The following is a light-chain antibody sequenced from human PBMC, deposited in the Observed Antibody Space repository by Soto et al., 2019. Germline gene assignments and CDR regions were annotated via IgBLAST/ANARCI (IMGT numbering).Light chain of an antibody. Sequence: EIVMTQSPASLSVPQGGRAALSCRTSQSIHNNLAWYQQKPDQAPRLLIYGASARATGVPARFSGSGSGTEFTLTISSLQSEDFAVYYCQQYNSWPLTFGGGNKIDIK. CDR3: QQYNSWPLT. V-gene: IGKV3-15*01. CDR2: GAS. J-gene: IGKJ4*01. CDR1: QSIHNN.